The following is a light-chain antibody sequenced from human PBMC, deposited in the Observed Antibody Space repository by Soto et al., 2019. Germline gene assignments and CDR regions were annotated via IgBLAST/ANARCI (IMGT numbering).Light chain of an antibody. V-gene: IGKV1-27*01. CDR1: QDISVY. J-gene: IGKJ5*01. CDR2: SAS. CDR3: QKFNTAPLT. Sequence: DIQMTQSPSSLSASVGDSVTITCRASQDISVYLAWYQQKPGKVPKLLIYSASTLQSGVPSRFSGSGSGTDFTRTISSLQPEDGATDYCQKFNTAPLTFGQGTRLEIK.